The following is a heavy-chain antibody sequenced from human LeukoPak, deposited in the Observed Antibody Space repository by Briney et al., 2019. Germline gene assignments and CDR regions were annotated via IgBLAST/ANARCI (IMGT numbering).Heavy chain of an antibody. CDR2: ISSSGSTI. Sequence: LSLTCTVSGGSISSYYWSWIRQAPGKGLEWVSYISSSGSTIYYADSVKGRFTISRDNAKNPLYLQMNSLRAEDTAVYYCARDLGIAVAGTDIPWGQGTLVTVSS. D-gene: IGHD6-19*01. CDR1: GGSISSYY. CDR3: ARDLGIAVAGTDIP. J-gene: IGHJ5*02. V-gene: IGHV3-11*04.